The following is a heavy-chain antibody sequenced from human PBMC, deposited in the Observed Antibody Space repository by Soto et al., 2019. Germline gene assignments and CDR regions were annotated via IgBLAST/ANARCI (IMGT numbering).Heavy chain of an antibody. CDR3: AHRILRTVFGLVTTTAIYFDF. D-gene: IGHD3-3*01. Sequence: QITLNESGPPVVKPAEPLTLTCTFSGFSLTTSGVDVGWIRQSPGKAPEWLALIYWDEDKRYSASLKSRLTITKDTSKNQVVLTMASVDPADTATYYCAHRILRTVFGLVTTTAIYFDFWGQGTPVVVSS. CDR1: GFSLTTSGVD. J-gene: IGHJ4*02. CDR2: IYWDEDK. V-gene: IGHV2-5*02.